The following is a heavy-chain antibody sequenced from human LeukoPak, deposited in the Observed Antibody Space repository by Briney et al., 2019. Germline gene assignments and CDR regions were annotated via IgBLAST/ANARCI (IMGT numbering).Heavy chain of an antibody. CDR1: GGSISGYY. CDR2: IYYSGST. D-gene: IGHD6-13*01. V-gene: IGHV4-59*01. CDR3: ARSRGSSWYGFDY. J-gene: IGHJ4*02. Sequence: KSSGTLSLTCTVSGGSISGYYWSWIRQPPGKGLEWIGYIYYSGSTNYNPSLKSRVTISVDTSKNQFSLKLTSVTAADTAVYYCARSRGSSWYGFDYWGQGTQVTVSS.